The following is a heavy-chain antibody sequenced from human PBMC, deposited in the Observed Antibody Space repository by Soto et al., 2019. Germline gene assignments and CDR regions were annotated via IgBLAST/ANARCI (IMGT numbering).Heavy chain of an antibody. CDR3: AREQDYYDSSGYYYVGHYFDY. Sequence: TSETLSLTCTVSGGSISSYYWSWIRQPPGKGLEWIGYIYYSGSTNYNPSLKSRVTISVDTSKNQFSLKLSSVTAADTAVYYCAREQDYYDSSGYYYVGHYFDYWGQGTLVTVSS. D-gene: IGHD3-22*01. CDR2: IYYSGST. CDR1: GGSISSYY. J-gene: IGHJ4*02. V-gene: IGHV4-59*01.